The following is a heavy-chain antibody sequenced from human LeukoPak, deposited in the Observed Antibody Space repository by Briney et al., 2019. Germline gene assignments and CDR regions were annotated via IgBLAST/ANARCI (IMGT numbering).Heavy chain of an antibody. V-gene: IGHV3-23*01. CDR2: ISGSGGST. Sequence: GGCLSLSCAASGFTFSSYAMSWVRPAPGKGLEWVSAISGSGGSTYYADSVKGRFTISRDNSKNTLYLQMNSLRAEDTAVYYCAKDGTRYCSGGSCYSTPYWGQGTLVTVSS. CDR1: GFTFSSYA. D-gene: IGHD2-15*01. J-gene: IGHJ4*02. CDR3: AKDGTRYCSGGSCYSTPY.